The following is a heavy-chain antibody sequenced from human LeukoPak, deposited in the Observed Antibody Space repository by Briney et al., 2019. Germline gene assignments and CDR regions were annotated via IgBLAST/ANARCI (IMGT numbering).Heavy chain of an antibody. Sequence: SETLSLTCTVSGGSISSSSYYWGWIRQPPGKGLEWIGSIYYSGSTYYNPSLKSRVTISVDTSKNQFSLKLSSVTAADTAVYYCARRAYGSGWYYHFDYWGQGTLVAVSS. J-gene: IGHJ4*02. D-gene: IGHD6-19*01. CDR2: IYYSGST. CDR1: GGSISSSSYY. CDR3: ARRAYGSGWYYHFDY. V-gene: IGHV4-39*01.